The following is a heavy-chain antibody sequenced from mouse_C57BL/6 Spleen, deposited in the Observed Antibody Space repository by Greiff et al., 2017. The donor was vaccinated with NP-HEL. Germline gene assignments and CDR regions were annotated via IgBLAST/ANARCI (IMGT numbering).Heavy chain of an antibody. Sequence: QVQLQQPGTELVKPGASVKLSCKASGYTFTSYWMHWVKQRPGQGLEWIGNINPSNGGTNYNGKFKGKATLTADKSSSTAYMQLSSLTSEDSAVYFCARSGQLRLRGFDYWGQGTTLTVSS. V-gene: IGHV1-53*01. CDR1: GYTFTSYW. D-gene: IGHD3-2*02. J-gene: IGHJ2*01. CDR3: ARSGQLRLRGFDY. CDR2: INPSNGGT.